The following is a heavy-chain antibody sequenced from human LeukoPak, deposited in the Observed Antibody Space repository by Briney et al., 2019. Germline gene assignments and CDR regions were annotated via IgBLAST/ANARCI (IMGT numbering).Heavy chain of an antibody. J-gene: IGHJ4*02. V-gene: IGHV4-38-2*02. Sequence: MSSETLSLTCTVSGYSISSGYYWGWIRQPPGKGLEWIGSIYHSGSTYYNPSLKSRVTISVDTSKNQFSLKLGSVTAADTAVYYCARLPTYSSSWYFDYWGQGTLVTVSS. D-gene: IGHD6-13*01. CDR2: IYHSGST. CDR3: ARLPTYSSSWYFDY. CDR1: GYSISSGYY.